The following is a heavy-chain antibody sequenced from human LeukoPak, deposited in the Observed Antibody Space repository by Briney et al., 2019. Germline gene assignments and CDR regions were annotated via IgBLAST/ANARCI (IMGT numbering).Heavy chain of an antibody. CDR2: INHSGST. Sequence: SETLSLTCAVYGGSFSGYYWSWIRQPPGKGLEWIGEINHSGSTNYNPSLKSRVTISVDTSKNQFSLKLSSVTAADTAVYYCARDRREVVSDYYYYGMDVWGQGTTVTVSS. CDR1: GGSFSGYY. D-gene: IGHD1-26*01. V-gene: IGHV4-34*01. J-gene: IGHJ6*02. CDR3: ARDRREVVSDYYYYGMDV.